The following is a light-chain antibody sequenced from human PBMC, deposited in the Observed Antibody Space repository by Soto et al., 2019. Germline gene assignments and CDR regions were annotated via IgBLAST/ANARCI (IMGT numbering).Light chain of an antibody. J-gene: IGKJ3*01. Sequence: DIQMTQSPSSLSASVGDRVTITCRASQGISNHLAWYQQKPGKVPKVLIYAASTLQSWVPSRFSGSGSGTEFTLTISSLQPEDVATYYCQRHNSAPPVTFGPGTKVDIK. CDR1: QGISNH. CDR2: AAS. V-gene: IGKV1-27*01. CDR3: QRHNSAPPVT.